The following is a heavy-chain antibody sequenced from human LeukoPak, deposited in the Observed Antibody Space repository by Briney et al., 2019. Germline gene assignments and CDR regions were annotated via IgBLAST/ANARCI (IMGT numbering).Heavy chain of an antibody. J-gene: IGHJ3*02. CDR1: GFTFSSYE. CDR2: ISSSGSTI. D-gene: IGHD5-12*01. CDR3: ARDGYSGYDDAFDI. Sequence: GGSLRLSCAASGFTFSSYEMNWVRQAPAKGLEWVSYISSSGSTIYYADSVKGRFTISRDNAKNSLYLQMNSLRAEDTAVYYCARDGYSGYDDAFDIWGQGTMVTVSS. V-gene: IGHV3-48*03.